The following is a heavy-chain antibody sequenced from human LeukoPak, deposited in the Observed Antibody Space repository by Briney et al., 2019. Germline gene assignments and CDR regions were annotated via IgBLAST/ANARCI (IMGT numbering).Heavy chain of an antibody. J-gene: IGHJ4*02. V-gene: IGHV3-9*03. CDR2: ISWNSGSI. CDR1: GFTFDDYA. Sequence: GGSLRLSCAASGFTFDDYAMHWVRQAPGKGLEWVSGISWNSGSIGYADSVKGRFTISRDNAKNSLYLQMNSLRAEDMALYYCASQAGVAAGFDYWGQGTLVTVSS. CDR3: ASQAGVAAGFDY. D-gene: IGHD6-13*01.